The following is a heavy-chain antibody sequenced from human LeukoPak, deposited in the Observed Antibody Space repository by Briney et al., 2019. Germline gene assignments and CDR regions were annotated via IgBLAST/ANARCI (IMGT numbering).Heavy chain of an antibody. CDR3: AKDVDTVMDWANDAFDV. V-gene: IGHV3-30*02. J-gene: IGHJ3*01. Sequence: GGSLRLSCAASGFTFSSYGMHWVRQAPGKGLEWVAFIRYDGSNKYYADSLKGRFTMSRDNSKNSVYLQMDSLRVEDTAMYYCAKDVDTVMDWANDAFDVWGQGTMVIVSS. CDR1: GFTFSSYG. CDR2: IRYDGSNK. D-gene: IGHD5-18*01.